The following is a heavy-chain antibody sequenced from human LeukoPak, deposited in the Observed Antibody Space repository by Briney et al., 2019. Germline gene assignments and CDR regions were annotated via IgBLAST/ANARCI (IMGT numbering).Heavy chain of an antibody. V-gene: IGHV3-21*01. CDR1: GFTFSGYT. Sequence: GGSLRLSCAASGFTFSGYTMNWVRQAPGKGLEWVSYISSSSSYIYYADSVKGRFTISRDNAKNSLYLQMNSLRVGDTAVYYCAKDSHCSGGSCYSWWYFDLWGRGTLVTVSS. CDR3: AKDSHCSGGSCYSWWYFDL. J-gene: IGHJ2*01. D-gene: IGHD2-15*01. CDR2: ISSSSSYI.